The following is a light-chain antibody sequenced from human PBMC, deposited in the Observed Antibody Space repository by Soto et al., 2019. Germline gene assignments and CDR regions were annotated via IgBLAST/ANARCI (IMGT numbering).Light chain of an antibody. V-gene: IGKV3-15*01. Sequence: EIVMTQSPATLYVSPGESATLSCRASQSISSDLAWYQQKPGQVPRLLFYGASTRATGLPARFSGSESGTEFTLTISSLQSEDSAVYYCQRYYNWPTVGQGPRLDI. CDR3: QRYYNWPT. J-gene: IGKJ5*01. CDR1: QSISSD. CDR2: GAS.